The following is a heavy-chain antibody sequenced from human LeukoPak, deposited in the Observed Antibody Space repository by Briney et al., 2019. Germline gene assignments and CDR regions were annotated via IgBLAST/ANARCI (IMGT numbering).Heavy chain of an antibody. CDR2: IRYSGTT. CDR3: ARRDGTFDN. Sequence: PWETLSLTCTVSGGSVRSYYWSWIRQPPGKGLEWIGHIRYSGTTNSNPSLKSRVTISIDTSKNQFSLKLSSVTAADTAVYYCARRDGTFDNWGQGTLVTVSS. D-gene: IGHD1-14*01. CDR1: GGSVRSYY. J-gene: IGHJ4*02. V-gene: IGHV4-59*08.